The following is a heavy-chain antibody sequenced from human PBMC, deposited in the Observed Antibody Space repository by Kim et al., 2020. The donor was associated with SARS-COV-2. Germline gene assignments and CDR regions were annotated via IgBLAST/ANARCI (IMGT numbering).Heavy chain of an antibody. D-gene: IGHD1-20*01. Sequence: SVKVSCKASGGTFSSYAISWVRQAPGQGLEWMGRIIPILGIANYAQKFQGRVTITADKSTSTAYMELSSLRSEDTAVYYCARRSYNWNYHYYYGMDVWGQGTTVTVSS. CDR3: ARRSYNWNYHYYYGMDV. J-gene: IGHJ6*02. CDR2: IIPILGIA. V-gene: IGHV1-69*04. CDR1: GGTFSSYA.